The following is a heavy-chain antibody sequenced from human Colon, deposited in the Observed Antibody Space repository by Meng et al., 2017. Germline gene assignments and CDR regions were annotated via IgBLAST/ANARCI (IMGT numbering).Heavy chain of an antibody. CDR1: GFTFSTYN. J-gene: IGHJ4*02. Sequence: GGSLRLSCAASGFTFSTYNMHWVRQAPGKGLEWVSSISSSNSYIYYADSVKGRSTISRDNAKNSLYLQMNTLRAEDTAVYYCARERQYRNYFDYWGQGTLVTVSS. V-gene: IGHV3-21*01. D-gene: IGHD3-16*02. CDR3: ARERQYRNYFDY. CDR2: ISSSNSYI.